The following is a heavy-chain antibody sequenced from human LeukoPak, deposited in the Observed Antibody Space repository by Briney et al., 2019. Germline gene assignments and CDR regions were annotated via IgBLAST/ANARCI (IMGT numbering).Heavy chain of an antibody. CDR3: ARYAPPTTVVTRFFDY. J-gene: IGHJ4*02. D-gene: IGHD4-11*01. CDR1: GFTFNRFY. V-gene: IGHV3-23*01. Sequence: TGGSLRLSCSASGFTFNRFYLHWVRQAPGKGLEWVSVIGYGGGDIQYADSVKGRFTISRDNSKNTLYLQMNSLRAEDTAVYYCARYAPPTTVVTRFFDYWGQGTLVTVSS. CDR2: IGYGGGDI.